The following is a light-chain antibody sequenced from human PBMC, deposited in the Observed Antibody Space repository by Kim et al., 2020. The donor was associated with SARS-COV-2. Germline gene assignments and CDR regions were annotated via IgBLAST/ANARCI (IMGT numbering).Light chain of an antibody. CDR2: SNN. CDR3: AAWDDSLHGYV. CDR1: NSNIGSNA. Sequence: QSVLTQPPSASGTPGQRVTISCSGNNSNIGSNAVNWYQQLPGTTPKHLIYSNNQRPSGVPDRFSGPKSGTSASLAISGLQSEDGADYYCAAWDDSLHGYVFGSVNKVAVL. V-gene: IGLV1-44*01. J-gene: IGLJ1*01.